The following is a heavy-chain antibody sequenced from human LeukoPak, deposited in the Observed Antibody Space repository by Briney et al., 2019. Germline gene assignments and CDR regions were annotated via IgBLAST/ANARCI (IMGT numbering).Heavy chain of an antibody. Sequence: SETLSLTCAVSGGSISISNSNWWRRVRQPPGRWLEWIGEIYHSGSTNSNPSLKSRVTISVDKSKNQFSLKLSSVTAADTAVYYCARDLHGGNSFTSDWYFDLWRRGTLVTVSS. CDR1: GGSISISNSNW. CDR2: IYHSGST. J-gene: IGHJ2*01. V-gene: IGHV4-4*02. D-gene: IGHD4-23*01. CDR3: ARDLHGGNSFTSDWYFDL.